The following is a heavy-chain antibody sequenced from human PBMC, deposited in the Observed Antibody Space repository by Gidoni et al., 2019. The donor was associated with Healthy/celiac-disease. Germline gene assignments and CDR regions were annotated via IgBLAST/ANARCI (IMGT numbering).Heavy chain of an antibody. D-gene: IGHD2-15*01. CDR1: GGTFSSYA. CDR3: ARDKLPVKGYCSGGSCYRGVWFDP. V-gene: IGHV1-69*01. J-gene: IGHJ5*02. CDR2: IIPIFGTA. Sequence: QVQLVQSGAEVKKPGSSVKVSCKASGGTFSSYAISWVRQAPGQGLEWMGGIIPIFGTANYAQKFQGRVTITADESTSTAYMELSSLRSEHTAVYYCARDKLPVKGYCSGGSCYRGVWFDPWGQGTLVTVSS.